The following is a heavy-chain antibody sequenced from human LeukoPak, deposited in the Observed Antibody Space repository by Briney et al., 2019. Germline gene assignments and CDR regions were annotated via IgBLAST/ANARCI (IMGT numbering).Heavy chain of an antibody. D-gene: IGHD6-19*01. CDR3: ARLYSYSSGYYGWFDP. J-gene: IGHJ5*02. CDR2: MGTYNGNT. V-gene: IGHV1-18*01. CDR1: GYTFTSSG. Sequence: ASVKVSCKASGYTFTSSGISWVRQAPGQGLEWLGWMGTYNGNTKYTQKFQGRVTMTTDTSTSTAYMELRSLRFDDTAVYYCARLYSYSSGYYGWFDPWGQGTLVTVSS.